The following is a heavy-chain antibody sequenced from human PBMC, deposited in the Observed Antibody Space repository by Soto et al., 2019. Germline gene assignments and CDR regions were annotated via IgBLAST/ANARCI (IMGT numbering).Heavy chain of an antibody. D-gene: IGHD2-2*01. V-gene: IGHV5-51*01. Sequence: GESLKISCKGSGYSFTSYWIGWVRQMPGKGLEWMGIIYPGDSDTRYSPSFQGQVTISAEKSISTAYLQWSSLKASDTAMYYCARRYCSSTSCSHFDYWGQGTLVTVSS. CDR2: IYPGDSDT. J-gene: IGHJ4*02. CDR1: GYSFTSYW. CDR3: ARRYCSSTSCSHFDY.